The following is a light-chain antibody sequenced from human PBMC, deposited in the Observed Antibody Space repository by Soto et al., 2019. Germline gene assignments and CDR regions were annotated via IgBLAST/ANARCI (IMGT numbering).Light chain of an antibody. J-gene: IGLJ3*02. V-gene: IGLV7-46*01. CDR3: LLSYSGAWV. CDR1: TGAVTSGHY. Sequence: QAVVTQEPSLTVSPGGTVTLTCGSSTGAVTSGHYPYWFQQKPGQAPRTLVYDTSKKHSWTPARFSGSLLGDMAALTLSGAQPEDEAEYYCLLSYSGAWVFGGGAKVTVL. CDR2: DTS.